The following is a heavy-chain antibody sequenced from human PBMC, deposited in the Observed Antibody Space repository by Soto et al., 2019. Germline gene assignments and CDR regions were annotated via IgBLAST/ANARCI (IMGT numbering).Heavy chain of an antibody. Sequence: LSLTCAVSGGSISSGGYSWSWIRQPPGKGLEWIGYIYHSGSTYYNPSLKSRVTISVDRSKNQFSLKLGSVTAADTAVYYCARGPDRWGKGTLVTVSS. CDR2: IYHSGST. V-gene: IGHV4-30-2*01. CDR1: GGSISSGGYS. CDR3: ARGPDR. J-gene: IGHJ5*02.